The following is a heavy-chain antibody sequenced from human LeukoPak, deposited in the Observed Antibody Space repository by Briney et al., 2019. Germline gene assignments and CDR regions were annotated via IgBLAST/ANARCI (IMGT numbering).Heavy chain of an antibody. J-gene: IGHJ4*02. CDR2: IKSNVDGGTV. Sequence: GGSLRLSCAVSGLYFTDAWMSWVRLAPGKGLEWVGRIKSNVDGGTVDYMTPVKGRFTISRDDSKNTLYLQLNSLKTEDTAKYYCMSDPLNQGGVDYWGQGTLVTVSS. D-gene: IGHD3-16*01. CDR3: MSDPLNQGGVDY. CDR1: GLYFTDAW. V-gene: IGHV3-15*01.